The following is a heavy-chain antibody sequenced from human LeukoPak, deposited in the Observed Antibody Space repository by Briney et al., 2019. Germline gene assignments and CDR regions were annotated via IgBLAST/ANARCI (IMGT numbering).Heavy chain of an antibody. CDR3: ATQGIYDFWSGYYLSWEAY. D-gene: IGHD3-3*01. CDR2: IYYSGST. CDR1: GGSISSSSYC. Sequence: PSETLSLTCTVSGGSISSSSYCWGWIRQPPGKGLEWIGSIYYSGSTYYNPSLKSRVTISVDTSKNQFSLKLSSVTAADTAVYYCATQGIYDFWSGYYLSWEAYWGQGTLVTVSS. V-gene: IGHV4-39*01. J-gene: IGHJ4*02.